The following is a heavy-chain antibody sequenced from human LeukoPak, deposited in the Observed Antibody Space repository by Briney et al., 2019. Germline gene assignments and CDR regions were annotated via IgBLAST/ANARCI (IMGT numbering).Heavy chain of an antibody. CDR2: ISGSGGST. CDR1: GFTFSSYA. J-gene: IGHJ4*02. CDR3: AKDLGRVTTYYFDY. V-gene: IGHV3-23*01. D-gene: IGHD4-17*01. Sequence: PGGSLRLSCAASGFTFSSYAMSWVRQAPGKGLEWVSGISGSGGSTYYADSVEGRFTISRDNPKNTLYLQMNSLRAEDTAVYYCAKDLGRVTTYYFDYWGQGTLVTVSS.